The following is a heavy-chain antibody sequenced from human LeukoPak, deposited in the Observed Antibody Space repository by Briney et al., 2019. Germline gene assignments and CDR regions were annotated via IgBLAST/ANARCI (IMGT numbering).Heavy chain of an antibody. CDR3: ARPGNYYYYYGMDV. CDR1: GFTFSSYS. V-gene: IGHV3-7*03. J-gene: IGHJ6*02. Sequence: GGSLRLSCAASGFTFSSYSMNWVRQAPGKGLEWVANIKQDGSEKYYVDSVKGRFTISRDNAKNSLYLQMNSLRAEDTAVYYCARPGNYYYYYGMDVWGQGTTVTVSS. CDR2: IKQDGSEK.